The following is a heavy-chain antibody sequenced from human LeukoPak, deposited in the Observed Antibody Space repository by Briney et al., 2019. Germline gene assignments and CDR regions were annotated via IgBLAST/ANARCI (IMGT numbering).Heavy chain of an antibody. V-gene: IGHV3-33*06. Sequence: PGGSLRLSCAASGFTFSNYGMHWVRQAPGKGLEWIAVIWYDGSKTHYADSVKGRFTISRDNSKSTLYLQMDSLRVEDTAVYYCAKGGSGPYGSLFDPWGQGTLVIVSS. CDR1: GFTFSNYG. CDR3: AKGGSGPYGSLFDP. CDR2: IWYDGSKT. J-gene: IGHJ5*02. D-gene: IGHD1-26*01.